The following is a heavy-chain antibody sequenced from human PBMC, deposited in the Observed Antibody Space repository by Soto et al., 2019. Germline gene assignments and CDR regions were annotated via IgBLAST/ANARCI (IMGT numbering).Heavy chain of an antibody. V-gene: IGHV3-15*01. D-gene: IGHD2-15*01. J-gene: IGHJ3*02. CDR1: GFTFSNAW. CDR3: TTTRGYGGKNDAFDI. Sequence: GGSLRLSCAASGFTFSNAWMSWVRQAPGKGLEWVGRIKSKTDGGTTDYAAPVKGRFTISRDDSKNTLYLQMNSLKTEDTAVYYCTTTRGYGGKNDAFDIWGQGTMVTVSS. CDR2: IKSKTDGGTT.